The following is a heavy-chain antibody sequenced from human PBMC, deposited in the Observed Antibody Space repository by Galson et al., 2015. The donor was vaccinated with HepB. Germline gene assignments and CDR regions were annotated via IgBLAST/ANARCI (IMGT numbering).Heavy chain of an antibody. CDR2: IYYSGST. CDR1: GGSISSYY. V-gene: IGHV4-59*01. Sequence: ETLSLTCTVSGGSISSYYWSWIRQPPGKGLEWIGYIYYSGSTNYNPSLKSRVTISVDTSKNQFSLKLSSVTAADTAVYYCARAPGYYYYYYGMDVWGQGTAVTVSS. CDR3: ARAPGYYYYYYGMDV. D-gene: IGHD2-15*01. J-gene: IGHJ6*02.